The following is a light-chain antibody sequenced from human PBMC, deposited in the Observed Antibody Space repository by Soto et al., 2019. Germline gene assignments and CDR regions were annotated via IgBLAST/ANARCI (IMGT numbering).Light chain of an antibody. J-gene: IGKJ3*01. CDR1: QSISNW. CDR2: TAS. CDR3: QQYNNDPFT. Sequence: DIQMTQSPSTLSASVGDRVTITCRASQSISNWLAWYQQKPGEAPKVLIYTASSLESGVPSRFSGSGSGTEFTLTISSLQPDDFATYYCQQYNNDPFTFGPGTKVDVK. V-gene: IGKV1-5*03.